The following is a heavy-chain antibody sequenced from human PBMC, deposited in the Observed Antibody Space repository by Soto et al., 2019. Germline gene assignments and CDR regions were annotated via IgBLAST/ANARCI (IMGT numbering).Heavy chain of an antibody. V-gene: IGHV2-5*02. CDR2: IYWDDDK. Sequence: SGPTLVNPTQTLTLTCTFSGFSLSTSGVGVGWIRQPPGKALEWLALIYWDDDKRYSPSLKSRLTITKDTSKNQVVLTMTNMDPVDTATYYCAHRPNPVGAAAGPYFDYWGQGTLVTVSS. J-gene: IGHJ4*02. D-gene: IGHD6-13*01. CDR1: GFSLSTSGVG. CDR3: AHRPNPVGAAAGPYFDY.